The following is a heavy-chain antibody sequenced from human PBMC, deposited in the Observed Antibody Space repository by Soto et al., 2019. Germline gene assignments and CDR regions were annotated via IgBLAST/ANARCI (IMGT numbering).Heavy chain of an antibody. V-gene: IGHV3-23*04. J-gene: IGHJ3*01. Sequence: EVQLVESGGGLVQPGESLRLSCAASGFTFRTYGMSWVRQAPGKGLEWVSGISSSGGRTYDAESVKGRFTISRDNSKNTGYLQMNSLRADDTAVYYCAKDKDIVVGIAATAAFDGWGQGTMVTVSS. CDR2: ISSSGGRT. CDR1: GFTFRTYG. D-gene: IGHD2-15*01. CDR3: AKDKDIVVGIAATAAFDG.